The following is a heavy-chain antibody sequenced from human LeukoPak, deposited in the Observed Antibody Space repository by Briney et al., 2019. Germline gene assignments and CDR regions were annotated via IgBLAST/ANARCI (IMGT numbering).Heavy chain of an antibody. CDR2: IHSGGST. CDR1: GFTVSSNY. J-gene: IGHJ3*02. CDR3: ARDRKGLRYFDWGAFDI. D-gene: IGHD3-9*01. V-gene: IGHV3-53*01. Sequence: GGSLRLSCAASGFTVSSNYMSWVRQAPGKGLEWVSVIHSGGSTYYADSVKGRFTISRDNSKNTLYLQMNSLRAEDTAVYYCARDRKGLRYFDWGAFDIWGQGTMVTVSS.